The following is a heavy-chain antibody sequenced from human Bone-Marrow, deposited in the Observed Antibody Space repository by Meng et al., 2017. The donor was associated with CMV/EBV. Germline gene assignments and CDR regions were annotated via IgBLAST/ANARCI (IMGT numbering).Heavy chain of an antibody. CDR2: INPNSGGT. CDR1: GYTFTGYY. CDR3: ARDTTIAAAGKSRFDY. D-gene: IGHD6-13*01. V-gene: IGHV1-2*02. J-gene: IGHJ4*02. Sequence: ASVKVSCKASGYTFTGYYMHWVRQAPGQGLEWMGWINPNSGGTNYAQKFQGRVTMTRDTSISTAYMELSRLRSDDTAVYYCARDTTIAAAGKSRFDYWGQGTLVTVSS.